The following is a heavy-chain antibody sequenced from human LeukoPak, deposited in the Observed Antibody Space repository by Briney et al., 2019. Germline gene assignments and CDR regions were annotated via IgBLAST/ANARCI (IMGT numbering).Heavy chain of an antibody. J-gene: IGHJ4*02. CDR3: AEMVVAASY. CDR1: GFTFSNAW. CDR2: ISGSGGST. Sequence: TGGSLRLSCAASGFTFSNAWMSWVRQAPGKGLEWVSAISGSGGSTYYADSVKGRFTISRDNSKNTLYLQMNSLRAEDTAVYYCAEMVVAASYWGQGTLVTVSS. D-gene: IGHD2-15*01. V-gene: IGHV3-23*01.